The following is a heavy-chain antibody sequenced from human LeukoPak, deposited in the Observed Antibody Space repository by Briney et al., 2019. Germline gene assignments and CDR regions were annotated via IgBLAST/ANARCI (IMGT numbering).Heavy chain of an antibody. CDR1: GGSISSGGYY. Sequence: MASETLSLTCTVSGGSISSGGYYWSWIRQPPGKGLEWIGYIYHSGSTYYDPSLKSRVTISVDRSKNQFSLKLSSVTAADTAVYYCFAQIIPTYVGATDFDYWGQGTLVTVST. CDR3: FAQIIPTYVGATDFDY. V-gene: IGHV4-30-2*01. D-gene: IGHD1-26*01. CDR2: IYHSGST. J-gene: IGHJ4*02.